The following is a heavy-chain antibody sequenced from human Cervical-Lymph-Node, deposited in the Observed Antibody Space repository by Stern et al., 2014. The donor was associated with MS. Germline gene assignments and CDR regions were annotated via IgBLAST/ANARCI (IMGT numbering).Heavy chain of an antibody. D-gene: IGHD1-26*01. CDR2: ISSNGSTI. CDR3: ARGLPSF. V-gene: IGHV3-11*01. CDR1: GFNFSAYY. J-gene: IGHJ4*02. Sequence: VQLVQSGGYLVKPGGSLRLSCAASGFNFSAYYMNWIRQAPGTGLEWLSYISSNGSTIYYADSVKGRFIISRDNAKQSLYLQMNSLRAEDTAVYYCARGLPSFWGQGTLVTVSP.